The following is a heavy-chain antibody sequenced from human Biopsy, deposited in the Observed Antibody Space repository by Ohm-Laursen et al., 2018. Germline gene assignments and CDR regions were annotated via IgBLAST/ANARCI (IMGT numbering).Heavy chain of an antibody. V-gene: IGHV1-18*04. CDR1: GGPFNNHA. CDR2: INTENGNT. D-gene: IGHD1-1*01. J-gene: IGHJ6*02. Sequence: ASVKVSCKASGGPFNNHAFSWVRQAPGQGLEWMGRINTENGNTIYAQNLQGRVTMTADTSTSTAYMEVTSLRSDDTAVYYCARAKLEPVYYYYGMDVWGQGTTVTVSS. CDR3: ARAKLEPVYYYYGMDV.